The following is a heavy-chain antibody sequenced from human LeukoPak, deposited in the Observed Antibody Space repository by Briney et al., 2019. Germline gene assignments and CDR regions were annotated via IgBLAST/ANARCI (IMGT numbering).Heavy chain of an antibody. CDR3: ARERYDSSGYYSPGSAFDI. Sequence: GGSLRLSCAASGFTFSSYGMHWVRQAPGKGLEWVAVIWYDGSNKYYADSVKGRFTISRDNSKNTLYLQMDSLRAEDTAVYYCARERYDSSGYYSPGSAFDIWGQGTMVTVSS. CDR2: IWYDGSNK. CDR1: GFTFSSYG. D-gene: IGHD3-22*01. J-gene: IGHJ3*02. V-gene: IGHV3-33*01.